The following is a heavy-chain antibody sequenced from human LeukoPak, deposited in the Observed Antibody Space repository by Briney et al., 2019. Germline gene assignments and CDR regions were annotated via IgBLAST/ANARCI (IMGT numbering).Heavy chain of an antibody. D-gene: IGHD3-10*01. CDR2: ISAYNGNT. J-gene: IGHJ4*02. V-gene: IGHV1-18*01. Sequence: ASVKVSCKASGYTFTSYGISWVRQAPGQGLEWMGWISAYNGNTNYAQKLQGRVTMTTDTSTSTAYMELRSLRSDDTAVYYCARDRTTMIRGVTLPLNYFDSWGQGTLVTVSS. CDR3: ARDRTTMIRGVTLPLNYFDS. CDR1: GYTFTSYG.